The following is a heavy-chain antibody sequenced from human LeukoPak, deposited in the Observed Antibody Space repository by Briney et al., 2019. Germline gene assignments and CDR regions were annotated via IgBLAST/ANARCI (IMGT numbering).Heavy chain of an antibody. CDR2: ISAYNGNT. D-gene: IGHD2-21*02. V-gene: IGHV1-18*01. Sequence: ASVKVSCKASGYTFTSYGISWVRQAPGQGLEWMGWISAYNGNTNYAQKLQGRVTMTTDTSTSTAYMELRSLRSDDTAVYYCARVPFNCGGDCYYFDYWGQGTLVTVSS. CDR3: ARVPFNCGGDCYYFDY. J-gene: IGHJ4*02. CDR1: GYTFTSYG.